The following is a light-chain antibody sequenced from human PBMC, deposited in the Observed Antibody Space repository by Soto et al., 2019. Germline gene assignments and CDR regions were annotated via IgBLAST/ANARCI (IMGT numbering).Light chain of an antibody. J-gene: IGKJ3*01. V-gene: IGKV3-15*01. Sequence: EIVMTQSPGTLSVSPGERATLSCRASQSVSIDLAWYQQKPGQAPRLLIYGADTRAAGTPARFSGSGSGTEFTLTISSLQSEDFAVYYCQQYNNWPRTFGPGTKVDI. CDR3: QQYNNWPRT. CDR2: GAD. CDR1: QSVSID.